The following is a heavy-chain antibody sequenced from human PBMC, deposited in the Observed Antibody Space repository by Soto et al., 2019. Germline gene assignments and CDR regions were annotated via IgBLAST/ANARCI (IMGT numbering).Heavy chain of an antibody. CDR2: INHSGST. Sequence: QVLLQQWGAGLLKPSETLSLTCAVYGGSFSAYYWSWIRQPPGKGLEWIGEINHSGSTNYNPSLKSRVTISVDTSKTQFSLKLSSVTAADTAVYYCARTSRFEYWGQGTLVTISS. V-gene: IGHV4-34*01. D-gene: IGHD6-6*01. CDR3: ARTSRFEY. CDR1: GGSFSAYY. J-gene: IGHJ4*02.